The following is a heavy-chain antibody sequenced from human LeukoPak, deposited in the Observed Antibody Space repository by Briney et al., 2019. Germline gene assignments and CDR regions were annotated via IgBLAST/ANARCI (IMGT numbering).Heavy chain of an antibody. Sequence: GGSLRLSCAASGFTFSSYWMSWVRQAPGKGLEWVANIKQDGSEKYYVDSVKGRFTITRDNAKNSLYLQMNSLRAEDTAVYYCARDWLAAMVRGVISYGMDVWGQGTTVTVSS. CDR3: ARDWLAAMVRGVISYGMDV. V-gene: IGHV3-7*01. CDR1: GFTFSSYW. D-gene: IGHD3-10*01. CDR2: IKQDGSEK. J-gene: IGHJ6*02.